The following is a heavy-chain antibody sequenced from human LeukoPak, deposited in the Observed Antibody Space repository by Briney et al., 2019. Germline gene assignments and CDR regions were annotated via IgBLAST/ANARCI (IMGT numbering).Heavy chain of an antibody. Sequence: SVKVSCKASGGTFSSYAISWVRQAPGQGLEWMGGIIPIFCKANYAQKFQGRVTITADESTSTAYMELSSLRSEDTAVYYCARAVSRRYYYMDVWGKGTTVTISS. D-gene: IGHD1-14*01. J-gene: IGHJ6*03. CDR1: GGTFSSYA. V-gene: IGHV1-69*13. CDR3: ARAVSRRYYYMDV. CDR2: IIPIFCKA.